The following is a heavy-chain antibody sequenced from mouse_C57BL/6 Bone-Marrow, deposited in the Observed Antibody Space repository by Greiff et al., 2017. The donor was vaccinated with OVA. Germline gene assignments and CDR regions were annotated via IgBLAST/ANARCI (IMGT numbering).Heavy chain of an antibody. CDR3: AREYGYDRAWFAY. CDR1: GYTFTSYW. V-gene: IGHV1-69*01. Sequence: QVQLQQPGAELVMPGASVKLSCKASGYTFTSYWMHWVKQRPGQGLVWIGEIDPSDSYTNYNQKFKGKSTLTVDKSSSTAYMQLSSLTSEDSAVYYCAREYGYDRAWFAYWGQGTLVTVSA. D-gene: IGHD2-2*01. J-gene: IGHJ3*01. CDR2: IDPSDSYT.